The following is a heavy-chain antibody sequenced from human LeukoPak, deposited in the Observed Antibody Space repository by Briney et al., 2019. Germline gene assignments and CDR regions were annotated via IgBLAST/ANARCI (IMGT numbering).Heavy chain of an antibody. Sequence: SETLSLTCTVSGGSISSYYWSWIRQPPGKGLEWIGYTYYSGSTNYNPSLKSRVTISVDTAKNQFSLKLSSVTAADTAVYYGARGVIVGAKGGLSKGFHAFDIWGQGTMVTVSS. CDR1: GGSISSYY. V-gene: IGHV4-59*01. J-gene: IGHJ3*02. CDR3: ARGVIVGAKGGLSKGFHAFDI. D-gene: IGHD1-26*01. CDR2: TYYSGST.